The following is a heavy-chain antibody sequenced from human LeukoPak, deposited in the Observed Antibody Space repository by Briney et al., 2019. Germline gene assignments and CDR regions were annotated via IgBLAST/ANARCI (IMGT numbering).Heavy chain of an antibody. CDR3: ARHPGRWFGELFSGEHFDY. CDR2: INHSGST. V-gene: IGHV4-34*01. D-gene: IGHD3-10*01. Sequence: SETLSLTCAVYGGSFSGYYWSWIRQPPGKGLEWIGEINHSGSTNYNPSLKSRVTISVDTSKNQFSLKLSSVTAADTAVYYCARHPGRWFGELFSGEHFDYWGQGTLVTVSS. CDR1: GGSFSGYY. J-gene: IGHJ4*02.